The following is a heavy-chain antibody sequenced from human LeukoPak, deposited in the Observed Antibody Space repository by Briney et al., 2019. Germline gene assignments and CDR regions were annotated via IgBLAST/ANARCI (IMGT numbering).Heavy chain of an antibody. D-gene: IGHD2-21*01. CDR1: GYTFSGNF. V-gene: IGHV1-2*02. Sequence: ASVKVSCKASGYTFSGNFMHWVRQAPGQGLEWMGWINPNNGDTNYAQKFQGRVTMTRDTSISTAYMELSRLRSDDTAVYYCARGAIWWPTYYFDYWGQGTLVTVSS. CDR2: INPNNGDT. CDR3: ARGAIWWPTYYFDY. J-gene: IGHJ4*02.